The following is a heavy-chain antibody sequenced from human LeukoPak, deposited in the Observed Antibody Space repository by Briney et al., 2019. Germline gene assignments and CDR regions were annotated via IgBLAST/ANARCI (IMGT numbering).Heavy chain of an antibody. CDR3: ARGGYLQTRYYYYGMDV. V-gene: IGHV3-7*01. D-gene: IGHD2-15*01. J-gene: IGHJ6*02. CDR1: GFTFSSYW. Sequence: GGSLRLSCAASGFTFSSYWMTWVRQAPGKGLEWVANIKQDGSAKYYVDSVKGRFTISRDNSKNTLYLQMNSLRAEDTAVYYCARGGYLQTRYYYYGMDVWGQGTTVTVSS. CDR2: IKQDGSAK.